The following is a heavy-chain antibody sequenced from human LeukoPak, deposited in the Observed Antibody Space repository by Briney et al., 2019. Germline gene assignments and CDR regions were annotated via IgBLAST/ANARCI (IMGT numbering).Heavy chain of an antibody. CDR3: ARGSYSSSWKTFDY. Sequence: WRSLRLSCAASGFTFSSYAMHWVRQVPGKGLEWVALISYDGSINDYADSVKGRFTISRDNSKNTLYLQMNSLRADDTAMYYCARGSYSSSWKTFDYWGQGTLVTVSS. CDR1: GFTFSSYA. D-gene: IGHD6-13*01. CDR2: ISYDGSIN. V-gene: IGHV3-30*04. J-gene: IGHJ4*02.